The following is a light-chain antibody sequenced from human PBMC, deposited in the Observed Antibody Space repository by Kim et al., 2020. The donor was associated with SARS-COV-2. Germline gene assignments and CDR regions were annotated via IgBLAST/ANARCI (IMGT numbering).Light chain of an antibody. CDR2: DAS. Sequence: SSPGQRAARSCRASQSIGTYLAWYQLKPGQAPRLLIRDASNGATGIPVRISGSGSGTDFTLTISSLEPEDFAVYYCQQRSDWPLTFGGGTKVDIK. J-gene: IGKJ4*01. V-gene: IGKV3-11*01. CDR3: QQRSDWPLT. CDR1: QSIGTY.